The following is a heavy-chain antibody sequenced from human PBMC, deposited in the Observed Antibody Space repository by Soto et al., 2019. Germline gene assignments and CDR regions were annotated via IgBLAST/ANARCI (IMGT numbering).Heavy chain of an antibody. Sequence: QVQLVESGGGVVQPGRSLRLSCAASGFTFSSYGMHWVRQAPGKGLEWVAVISYDGSNKYYADSVKGRFTISRDNSKNTLYLQMNSLRAEDTAVYYCAKPYGDYVYLGYWGQGTLDTVSS. D-gene: IGHD4-17*01. V-gene: IGHV3-30*18. J-gene: IGHJ4*02. CDR3: AKPYGDYVYLGY. CDR1: GFTFSSYG. CDR2: ISYDGSNK.